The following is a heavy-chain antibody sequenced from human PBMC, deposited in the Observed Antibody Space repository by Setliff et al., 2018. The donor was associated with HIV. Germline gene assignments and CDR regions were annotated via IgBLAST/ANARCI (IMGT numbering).Heavy chain of an antibody. D-gene: IGHD3-9*01. CDR1: GASIRGHY. J-gene: IGHJ4*02. CDR2: IYYSGNT. V-gene: IGHV4-59*08. CDR3: ARGEPVDILTGYFDY. Sequence: SETLSLTCSVSGASIRGHYWSWIRQSPGKGLEWIGNIYYSGNTNYNPSFKSRVTISVDTSKNQFSLRVNSVTAADTAVYYCARGEPVDILTGYFDYWGQGTLVTVSS.